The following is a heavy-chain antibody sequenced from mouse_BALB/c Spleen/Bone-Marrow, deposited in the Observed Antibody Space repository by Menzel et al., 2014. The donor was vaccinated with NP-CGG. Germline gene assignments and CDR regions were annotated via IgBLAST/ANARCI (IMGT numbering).Heavy chain of an antibody. Sequence: DVRLQESGGGLVQPGGSLKLSCAASGFDFSRYWMTWVRQAPGKGLEWIGEINPDSSTINYTPSLKDKFIISRDNAKNTLYLQMSKVRSEDTALYYCARPGYYGYQDVWGAGTTVTVSS. D-gene: IGHD1-2*01. CDR3: ARPGYYGYQDV. CDR1: GFDFSRYW. J-gene: IGHJ1*01. V-gene: IGHV4-1*02. CDR2: INPDSSTI.